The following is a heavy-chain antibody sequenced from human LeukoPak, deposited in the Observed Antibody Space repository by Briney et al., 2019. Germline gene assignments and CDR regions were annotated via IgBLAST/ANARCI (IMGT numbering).Heavy chain of an antibody. Sequence: SETLSLTCTVSGGSASSGSYYWSWIRQPPGKGLEWIGYIYYSGSTNYNPSLKSRVTISVDTSKNQFSLKLSSVTAADTAVYYCARESSDILTGYDWNAFDIWGQGTIVTVSS. CDR1: GGSASSGSYY. CDR2: IYYSGST. CDR3: ARESSDILTGYDWNAFDI. V-gene: IGHV4-61*01. D-gene: IGHD3-9*01. J-gene: IGHJ3*02.